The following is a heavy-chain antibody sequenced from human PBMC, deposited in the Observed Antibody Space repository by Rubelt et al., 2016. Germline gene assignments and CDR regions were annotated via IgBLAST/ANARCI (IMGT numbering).Heavy chain of an antibody. CDR2: ISHDGSIK. Sequence: GGGVVQPGRSLRLSCAASGFTFSSYAIHWVRQAPGKGLEWVTVISHDGSIKYYADSVKGRFTISRDNSKNPLYLQMTSLRPEDTAVYYCARVRRDGYKSHGSDYWGQGTLVTVSS. V-gene: IGHV3-30*04. J-gene: IGHJ4*02. CDR3: ARVRRDGYKSHGSDY. CDR1: GFTFSSYA. D-gene: IGHD5-24*01.